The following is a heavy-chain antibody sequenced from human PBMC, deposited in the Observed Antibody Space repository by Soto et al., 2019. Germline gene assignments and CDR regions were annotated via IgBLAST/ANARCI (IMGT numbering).Heavy chain of an antibody. J-gene: IGHJ4*02. D-gene: IGHD3-10*01. V-gene: IGHV4-34*01. Sequence: QVQQQQWGARLLKPSETLSLTCAVSGGSFSGYHWSWIRQSPGKGLEWIGEINPSGNTNFNPSLKSRVTIPRDTSRNEISLRLSSVTAADTAVYYCARGRRIAYFSGSTSCYVFDIWGQGDLVTVSS. CDR1: GGSFSGYH. CDR2: INPSGNT. CDR3: ARGRRIAYFSGSTSCYVFDI.